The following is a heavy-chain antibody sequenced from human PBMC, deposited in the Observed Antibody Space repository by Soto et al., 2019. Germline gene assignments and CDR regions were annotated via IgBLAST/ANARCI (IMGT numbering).Heavy chain of an antibody. J-gene: IGHJ6*02. CDR3: ARDRVVYAITHYYYYGMDV. D-gene: IGHD2-8*02. CDR1: GYSISSGYY. Sequence: KPSETLSLTCAVSGYSISSGYYWGWIRQPPGKGLEWIGSIYHSGSTYYNPSLKSRVTISVDTSKNQFSLKLSSVTAADTAVYYCARDRVVYAITHYYYYGMDVWGQGTTVTVSS. CDR2: IYHSGST. V-gene: IGHV4-38-2*02.